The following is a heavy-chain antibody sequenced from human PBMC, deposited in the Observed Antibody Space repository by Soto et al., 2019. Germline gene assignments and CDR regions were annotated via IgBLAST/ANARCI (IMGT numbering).Heavy chain of an antibody. CDR2: ISGGGDAT. Sequence: EVQLLESGGDSVQPGGSVRLSCAGSGFTFINYAMNWVRQAPGKGLEWVSTISGGGDATFFADSVRGRFAFSRDNSKNTVTLQMNSLGVDDTAVYYCARKVVGSTSRPDYWYVDHWGRGTLVTVSS. J-gene: IGHJ2*01. CDR1: GFTFINYA. D-gene: IGHD2-21*01. V-gene: IGHV3-23*01. CDR3: ARKVVGSTSRPDYWYVDH.